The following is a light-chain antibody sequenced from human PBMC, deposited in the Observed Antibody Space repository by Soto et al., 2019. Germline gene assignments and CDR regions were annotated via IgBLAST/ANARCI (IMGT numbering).Light chain of an antibody. V-gene: IGLV2-23*01. CDR1: RSDVGSYNL. Sequence: QSALTQPASVSGSPGQSITISCTGTRSDVGSYNLVSWYQQHPGKAPKVMIYEDIKRPSGVSNRFSGSKSDNTASLTISGLQAEDEADYYCFSYADRSTYVFGTGTKLTVL. CDR3: FSYADRSTYV. CDR2: EDI. J-gene: IGLJ1*01.